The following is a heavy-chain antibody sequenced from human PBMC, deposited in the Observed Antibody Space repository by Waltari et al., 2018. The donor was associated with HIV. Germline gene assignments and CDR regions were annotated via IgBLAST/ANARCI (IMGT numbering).Heavy chain of an antibody. CDR2: IKRDGSEK. V-gene: IGHV3-7*01. J-gene: IGHJ4*02. Sequence: EVQLVESGGGLVQPGGSLRLSCAASGFTFSNYWMSWVRQAPGKGLEWVANIKRDGSEKHYVDSVKGRFTVSRDNAKNSLYLQINSLRAEDTAVYYCARDEISYFDYWGQGTLVTVSS. CDR1: GFTFSNYW. CDR3: ARDEISYFDY. D-gene: IGHD3-3*02.